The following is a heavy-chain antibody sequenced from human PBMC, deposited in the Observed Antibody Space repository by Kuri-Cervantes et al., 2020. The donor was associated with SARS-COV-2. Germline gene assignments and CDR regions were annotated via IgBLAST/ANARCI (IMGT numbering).Heavy chain of an antibody. V-gene: IGHV3-33*03. CDR3: AKAYSYGHAYYFDY. J-gene: IGHJ4*02. Sequence: GESLKISCAASGFTFSSYGMHWVRQAPGKGLEWVTVIWYDGSNKYYADSVKGRFTISRDNSKNTVYLQMNSLRAEDTALYYCAKAYSYGHAYYFDYWGQGTLVTVSS. CDR1: GFTFSSYG. CDR2: IWYDGSNK. D-gene: IGHD5-18*01.